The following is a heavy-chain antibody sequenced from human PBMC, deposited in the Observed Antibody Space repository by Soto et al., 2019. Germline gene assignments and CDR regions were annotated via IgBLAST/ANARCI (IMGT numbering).Heavy chain of an antibody. Sequence: SETLSLTCTVSGGSISSYYWSWIRQPPGKGLEWIGYIYYSGSTNYNPSLKSRVTISVDTSKNQFSLKLSSVTAADTAVYYCARLSSIRAVEDNWFDSWGQGTLVTVSS. CDR2: IYYSGST. J-gene: IGHJ5*01. CDR1: GGSISSYY. V-gene: IGHV4-59*08. CDR3: ARLSSIRAVEDNWFDS.